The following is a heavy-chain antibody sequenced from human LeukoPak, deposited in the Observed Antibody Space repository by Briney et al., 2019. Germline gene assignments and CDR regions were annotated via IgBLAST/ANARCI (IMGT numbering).Heavy chain of an antibody. CDR3: ARVYSDSSGYYVQGFDY. Sequence: ASVTVSFTSSGYTFTSYDINWVRQAAGQGLEWVGWMNPNSRNTGYAQKFQGRVTMTMNTAINTAYMELSSLRSDDTAVYYCARVYSDSSGYYVQGFDYWGQGTLVTVSS. D-gene: IGHD3-22*01. CDR2: MNPNSRNT. V-gene: IGHV1-8*01. J-gene: IGHJ4*02. CDR1: GYTFTSYD.